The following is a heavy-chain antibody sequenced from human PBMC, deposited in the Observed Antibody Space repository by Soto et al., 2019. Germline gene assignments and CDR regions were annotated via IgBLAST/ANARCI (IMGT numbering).Heavy chain of an antibody. CDR1: GFTFSSYA. D-gene: IGHD3-22*01. CDR2: ISYDGGKK. J-gene: IGHJ2*01. V-gene: IGHV3-30-3*01. Sequence: QVQLVESGGGVVQPGRSLRLSCVVSGFTFSSYAMHWVRQAPGKGLEWVALISYDGGKKYYADSVKGRFTISRDNSKNGLYLQRNILRAEDTAIYYGARAFNYYDTTGYYLGCYFDLWGRGTLVTVSA. CDR3: ARAFNYYDTTGYYLGCYFDL.